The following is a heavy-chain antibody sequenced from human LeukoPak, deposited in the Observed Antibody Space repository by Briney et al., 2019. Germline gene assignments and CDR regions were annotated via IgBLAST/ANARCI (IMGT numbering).Heavy chain of an antibody. CDR1: QFTFSNNA. V-gene: IGHV3-23*01. D-gene: IGHD2-15*01. CDR3: AKGPAPYCSGGSCYSPHWYFDL. J-gene: IGHJ2*01. Sequence: GGSLRLSCAASQFTFSNNAMSWVRQAPGKGLEWVSAISGSGNTTYFGDSVTGRFTISRDNPKNTVYLQMNSLSAEDTAVYYCAKGPAPYCSGGSCYSPHWYFDLWGRGTLVTVSS. CDR2: ISGSGNTT.